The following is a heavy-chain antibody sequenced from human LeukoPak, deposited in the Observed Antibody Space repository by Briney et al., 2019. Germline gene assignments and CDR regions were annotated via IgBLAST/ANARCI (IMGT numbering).Heavy chain of an antibody. CDR1: GFTFSSHW. Sequence: GGSLRLSCAASGFTFSSHWMHWVRQAPGKGLVWGSRINSDGSTTSYADSVKGRFTISRDNAKNTLYLQMNSLRAEDTAVYYCARVMYYYHSSGSIAVYYFDYWGQGTLATVSS. CDR3: ARVMYYYHSSGSIAVYYFDY. V-gene: IGHV3-74*01. J-gene: IGHJ4*02. CDR2: INSDGSTT. D-gene: IGHD3-22*01.